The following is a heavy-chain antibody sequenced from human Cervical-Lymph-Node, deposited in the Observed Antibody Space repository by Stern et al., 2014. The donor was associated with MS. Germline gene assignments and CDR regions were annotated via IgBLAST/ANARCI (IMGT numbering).Heavy chain of an antibody. J-gene: IGHJ4*02. CDR2: ISPRGGST. Sequence: EVQLVESGGTLVQPGGSLRLSCAASGFTFIDYAMTWLRQAPGKGLEWVAAISPRGGSTYYADSAKGRFTISRDNSGHTLSLQMHSLRAEDTAIYYCAKDLTRNTFGISPYDFWGQGTQVTVSS. V-gene: IGHV3-23*04. CDR3: AKDLTRNTFGISPYDF. D-gene: IGHD1-14*01. CDR1: GFTFIDYA.